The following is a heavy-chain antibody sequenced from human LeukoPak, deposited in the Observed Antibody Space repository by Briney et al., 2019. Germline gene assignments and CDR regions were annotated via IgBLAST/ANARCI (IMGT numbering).Heavy chain of an antibody. CDR1: GFTFSSYS. Sequence: GGSLRLSCAASGFTFSSYSMNWVRQAPGKGLEWVSYISSSSTIYYADSVKGRFTISRDNAKNSLYLQMNSLRAEDTAVYYCARDRKYYDILTGYGFDAFDIWSQGTMVTVSS. CDR2: ISSSSTI. J-gene: IGHJ3*02. V-gene: IGHV3-48*04. CDR3: ARDRKYYDILTGYGFDAFDI. D-gene: IGHD3-9*01.